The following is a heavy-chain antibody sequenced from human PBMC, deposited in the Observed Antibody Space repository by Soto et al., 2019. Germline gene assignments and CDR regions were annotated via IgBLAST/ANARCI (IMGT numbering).Heavy chain of an antibody. CDR1: GGSISSGGYY. V-gene: IGHV4-31*03. J-gene: IGHJ4*02. Sequence: QVQLQESGPGLVKPSQTLSLTCTVSGGSISSGGYYWSWIRQHPGKGLEWIGYIYYSGSTYYNPSLRSRVTSSVDTSKNQFSLKLSSVTAADTAVYYCARSGYSYGPNPLLYWGQGTLVTVSS. CDR3: ARSGYSYGPNPLLY. D-gene: IGHD5-18*01. CDR2: IYYSGST.